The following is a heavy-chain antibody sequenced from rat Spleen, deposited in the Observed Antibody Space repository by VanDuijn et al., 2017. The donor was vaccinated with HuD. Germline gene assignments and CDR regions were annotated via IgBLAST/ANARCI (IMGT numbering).Heavy chain of an antibody. CDR3: TRAGGSGRDY. D-gene: IGHD5-1*01. Sequence: EVQLVESGGGLVQPGRSMKLSCAASGFTFSKYGMTWIRQAPGKGLEWVASITNTGGSTYYPDSVKCRFTISRDNAKSTLYLQMNSLRYEDTATYNCTRAGGSGRDYWGQGVMVTVSS. J-gene: IGHJ2*01. CDR2: ITNTGGST. CDR1: GFTFSKYG. V-gene: IGHV5-31*01.